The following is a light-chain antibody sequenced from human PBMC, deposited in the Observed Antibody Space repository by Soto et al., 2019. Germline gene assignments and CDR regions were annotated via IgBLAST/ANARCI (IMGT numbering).Light chain of an antibody. CDR1: QSVSNN. V-gene: IGKV3-15*01. Sequence: EIVMTQSPATLSVSTGERATLSCRASQSVSNNLAWYQQKPGQAPRLLIYGASTRATGIPARFSGSGSGTEFTLTISSLQSEDFAVYYCQQYNNWPPPITFGQGTRLEI. CDR3: QQYNNWPPPIT. CDR2: GAS. J-gene: IGKJ5*01.